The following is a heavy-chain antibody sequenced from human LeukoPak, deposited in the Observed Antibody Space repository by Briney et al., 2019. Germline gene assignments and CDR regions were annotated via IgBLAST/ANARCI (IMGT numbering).Heavy chain of an antibody. CDR3: ARDPDYSTDYYYYMDV. CDR1: GGSISSSSYY. CDR2: IYYSGNT. V-gene: IGHV4-39*07. D-gene: IGHD4-11*01. J-gene: IGHJ6*03. Sequence: KSSETLSLXCTVSGGSISSSSYYWGWIRQPPGKGLEWIGSIYYSGNTYYNPSLKSRVTISVDTSKNQFSLKLSSVTAADTAVYYCARDPDYSTDYYYYMDVWGKGTTVTVSS.